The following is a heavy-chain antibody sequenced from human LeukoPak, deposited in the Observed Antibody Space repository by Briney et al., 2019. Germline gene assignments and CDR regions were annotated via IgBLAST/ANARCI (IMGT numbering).Heavy chain of an antibody. CDR2: INPNSGGT. D-gene: IGHD3-22*01. J-gene: IGHJ5*02. CDR1: GYTFTGYY. Sequence: ASVKVSCKASGYTFTGYYMHWVRQAPGQGLEWMGWINPNSGGTNYAQKFQGRVTMTRDTSISTAYMELSRLRSDDTAVYYCARGLRGISMIDWFDPWGQGTLVTVSS. V-gene: IGHV1-2*02. CDR3: ARGLRGISMIDWFDP.